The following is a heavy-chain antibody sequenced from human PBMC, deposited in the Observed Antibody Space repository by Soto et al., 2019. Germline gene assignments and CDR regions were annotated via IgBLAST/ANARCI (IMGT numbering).Heavy chain of an antibody. CDR3: AKDSGTYWYFDL. CDR2: ISYDGSNK. CDR1: GFTFSSYG. D-gene: IGHD3-10*01. Sequence: QVQLVESGGGVVQPGRSLRLSCAASGFTFSSYGIHWVRQAPGKGLEWVAVISYDGSNKFYADSVKGRFTISRDNSKNTLYLQMNSLRAADTAVYYCAKDSGTYWYFDLWGRGTLVTVSS. V-gene: IGHV3-30*18. J-gene: IGHJ2*01.